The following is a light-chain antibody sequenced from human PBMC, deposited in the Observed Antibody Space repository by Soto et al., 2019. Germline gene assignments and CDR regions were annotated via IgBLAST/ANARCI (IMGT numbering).Light chain of an antibody. CDR1: QTIGSC. J-gene: IGKJ1*01. CDR3: QQYKSFSGT. Sequence: IHMTQSPSTLSVCVGDRVPITFPAIQTIGSCLSWYQQNPGKAPKXLXDTXATLKRGGPSRLSGSGSATEFPLTISSLQPEDFANYYCQQYKSFSGTFGQGTKVDIK. V-gene: IGKV1-5*03. CDR2: TXA.